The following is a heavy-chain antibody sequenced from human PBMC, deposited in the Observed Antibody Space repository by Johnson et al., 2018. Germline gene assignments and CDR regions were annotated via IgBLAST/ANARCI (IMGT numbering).Heavy chain of an antibody. CDR1: GFTCGDYR. D-gene: IGHD5-18*01. J-gene: IGHJ6*03. CDR3: TRLGYPYYYYMGV. V-gene: IGHV3-49*03. CDR2: VRSTAYGGTT. Sequence: VQLLESGGGLVQPGRSLRLSCTASGFTCGDYRMSWFRQAPGKGLEWVGLVRSTAYGGTTEYAASVKGRFTITRDDSKRIAYLQMNSRKTEDTAVYYCTRLGYPYYYYMGVWGKGTTATVSS.